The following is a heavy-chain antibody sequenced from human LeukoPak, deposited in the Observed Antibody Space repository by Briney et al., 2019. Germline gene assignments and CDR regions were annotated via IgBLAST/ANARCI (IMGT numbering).Heavy chain of an antibody. CDR3: ARVVVVIGDAFDI. J-gene: IGHJ3*02. V-gene: IGHV3-11*01. D-gene: IGHD3-22*01. CDR1: GFTFSDYY. Sequence: PGGSLRLSCAASGFTFSDYYMSWIRQAPGKGLEWVSYISSSGYTIYNADSVKGRFTISRDNAKNSLYLQMNSLRAEDTAVYYCARVVVVIGDAFDIWGQGTMVTVSS. CDR2: ISSSGYTI.